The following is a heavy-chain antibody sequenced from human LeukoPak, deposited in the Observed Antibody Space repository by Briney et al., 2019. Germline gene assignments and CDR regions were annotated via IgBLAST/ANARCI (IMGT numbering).Heavy chain of an antibody. V-gene: IGHV3-23*01. CDR2: IFNTGST. Sequence: GGSLRLSCVASGFTFTNYAMTWVRQAPGKGLEWVSSIFNTGSTYYADSVKGRVTISRDNSRNMVYLQMSSLRAEDTAVYYCAKDRTYHSDFSAYYFSPPLQQYWGQGTLVTVSS. J-gene: IGHJ4*02. CDR1: GFTFTNYA. CDR3: AKDRTYHSDFSAYYFSPPLQQY. D-gene: IGHD3-22*01.